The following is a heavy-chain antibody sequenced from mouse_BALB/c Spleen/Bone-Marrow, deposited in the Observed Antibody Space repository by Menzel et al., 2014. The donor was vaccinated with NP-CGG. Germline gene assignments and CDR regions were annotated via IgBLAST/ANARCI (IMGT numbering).Heavy chain of an antibody. D-gene: IGHD2-10*02. V-gene: IGHV1-80*01. CDR1: GYPFSSYW. Sequence: QVQLQQPGAELVRPGPSVKISCKASGYPFSSYWMNWVKQRPGQGLEWIGQIYPGDGETNYNGKFKGNATLTADKSSSTAYMQLISLTSEDSAVYFCARKYGDYWGQGTTLTVSS. J-gene: IGHJ2*01. CDR3: ARKYGDY. CDR2: IYPGDGET.